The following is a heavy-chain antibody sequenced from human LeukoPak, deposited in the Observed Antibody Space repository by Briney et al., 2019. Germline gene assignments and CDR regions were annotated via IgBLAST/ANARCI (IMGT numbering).Heavy chain of an antibody. Sequence: PGGSLRLSCAASGFTFSTYSMNWVRQAPGRGLEWVSSISGSGSGGSTYYADSVKGRFTISRDNSKNTLYLQMNSLRAEDTAVYYCARRAGSGKGLWFGESNIRGNWFDPWGQGTLVTVSS. D-gene: IGHD3-10*01. CDR3: ARRAGSGKGLWFGESNIRGNWFDP. V-gene: IGHV3-48*01. CDR2: ISGSGSGGST. CDR1: GFTFSTYS. J-gene: IGHJ5*02.